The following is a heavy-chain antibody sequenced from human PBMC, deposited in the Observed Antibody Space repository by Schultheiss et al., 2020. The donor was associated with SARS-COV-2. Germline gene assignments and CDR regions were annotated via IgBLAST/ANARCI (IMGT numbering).Heavy chain of an antibody. Sequence: GGSLRLSCAASGFTFSSYGMHWVRQAPGKGLEWVSYISSSSTIYYADSVKGRFTISRDNSKNTLYLQMNSLKTEDTAVYYCTSSITMIQRGGGYWGQGTLVTVSS. CDR2: ISSSSTI. D-gene: IGHD3-22*01. CDR1: GFTFSSYG. V-gene: IGHV3-48*01. CDR3: TSSITMIQRGGGY. J-gene: IGHJ4*02.